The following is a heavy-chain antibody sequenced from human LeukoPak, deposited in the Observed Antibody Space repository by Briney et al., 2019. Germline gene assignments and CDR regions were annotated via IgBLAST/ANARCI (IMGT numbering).Heavy chain of an antibody. CDR2: INPTTGVA. CDR3: ARLDRNYYYLDV. J-gene: IGHJ6*03. Sequence: ASVKVSCKTSGYTFTIHYMNWVRQAPGQGLEWMGRINPTTGVANYAQKFQGRITVTRDTSINTAYMELSSLTSDDTAVYYCARLDRNYYYLDVWGQGTTVTVSS. CDR1: GYTFTIHY. D-gene: IGHD1-1*01. V-gene: IGHV1-2*06.